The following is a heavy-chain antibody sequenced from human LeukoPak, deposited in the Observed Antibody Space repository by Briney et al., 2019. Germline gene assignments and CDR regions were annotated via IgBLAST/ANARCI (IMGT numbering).Heavy chain of an antibody. CDR2: ISGSGGST. V-gene: IGHV3-23*01. J-gene: IGHJ6*02. D-gene: IGHD2-15*01. CDR3: AKKGSGCSGGSCYSAAGAYYYYYYGMDV. CDR1: GFTFSSYA. Sequence: PGGSLRLSCAASGFTFSSYAMSWVRQAPGKGLEWVSAISGSGGSTYYADSVKGRFTISRDNSKNTLYLQMNSLRAEDTAVYYCAKKGSGCSGGSCYSAAGAYYYYYYGMDVWGQGTTVTVSS.